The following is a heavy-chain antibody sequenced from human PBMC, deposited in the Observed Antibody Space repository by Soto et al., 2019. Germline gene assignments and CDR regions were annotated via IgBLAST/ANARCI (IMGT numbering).Heavy chain of an antibody. CDR2: IYYSGST. D-gene: IGHD1-26*01. CDR3: AREIVGRGGMDV. J-gene: IGHJ6*02. Sequence: SETLSLTCTVSGGSVSSGSYYWSWIRQPPGKGLEWIGYIYYSGSTNYNPSLKSRVTISVDTSKNQFSLKLSSVTAADTAVYYCAREIVGRGGMDVWGQGTTVTVSS. V-gene: IGHV4-61*01. CDR1: GGSVSSGSYY.